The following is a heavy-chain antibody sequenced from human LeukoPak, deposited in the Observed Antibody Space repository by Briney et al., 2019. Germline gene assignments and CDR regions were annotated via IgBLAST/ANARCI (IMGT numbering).Heavy chain of an antibody. CDR2: IIPIFGTA. CDR3: AIEFSSGYFNWFDP. D-gene: IGHD3-22*01. CDR1: GGTFSSYA. J-gene: IGHJ5*02. V-gene: IGHV1-69*13. Sequence: GASVKVSCKASGGTFSSYAISWVRQAPGQELEWMGGIIPIFGTANYAQKFQGRVTITADESTSTAYMELSSLRSEDTAVYYCAIEFSSGYFNWFDPWGQGTLVTVSS.